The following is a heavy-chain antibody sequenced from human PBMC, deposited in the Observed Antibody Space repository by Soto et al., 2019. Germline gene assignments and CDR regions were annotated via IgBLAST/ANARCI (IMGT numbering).Heavy chain of an antibody. CDR3: ATFKTVGAPYFDY. V-gene: IGHV1-3*01. CDR2: INAGNGNT. CDR1: GYTFTSYA. Sequence: QVQLVQSGAEVKKPGASVKVSCKASGYTFTSYAMHWVRQAPGQRLEWMGWINAGNGNTKYSQKFQGRVTITRDTSASTAYMELSSLRSEDTAVYYCATFKTVGAPYFDYWGQGTLVTVSS. D-gene: IGHD1-26*01. J-gene: IGHJ4*02.